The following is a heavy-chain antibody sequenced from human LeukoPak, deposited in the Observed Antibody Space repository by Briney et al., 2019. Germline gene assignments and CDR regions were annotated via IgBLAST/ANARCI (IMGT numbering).Heavy chain of an antibody. J-gene: IGHJ4*02. CDR1: GFTFSSYW. V-gene: IGHV3-20*04. Sequence: GGSLRLSCAASGFTFSSYWMSWVRQGPGKGLEWVSGINWNGGSTGYGDSVKGRFTISRDNAKNSLYLQMNSLRAEDTALYYCARDTFGSGALDYWGQGTLVTVSS. CDR2: INWNGGST. D-gene: IGHD3-3*01. CDR3: ARDTFGSGALDY.